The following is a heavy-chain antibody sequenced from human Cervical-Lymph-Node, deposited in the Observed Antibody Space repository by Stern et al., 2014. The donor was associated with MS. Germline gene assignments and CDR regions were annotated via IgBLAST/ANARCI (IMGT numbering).Heavy chain of an antibody. J-gene: IGHJ3*01. CDR2: ITSSGAT. V-gene: IGHV4-34*01. CDR1: GAYFSDNY. CDR3: ARERKVERSARLLVSFDV. Sequence: QVQLQQWGAGLLRPSATLSLTCAVHGAYFSDNYWRWIRQTPGKGLEWVGEITSSGATPYNPSLMSRATLSVGPSRTQFSLKLSSLTAADTAMYYCARERKVERSARLLVSFDVWGQGTLVTVSS. D-gene: IGHD1-1*01.